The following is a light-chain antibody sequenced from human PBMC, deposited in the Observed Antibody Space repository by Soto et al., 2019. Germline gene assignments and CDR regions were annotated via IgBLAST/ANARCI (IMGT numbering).Light chain of an antibody. V-gene: IGKV4-1*01. Sequence: DIVMTQSPDSLAVSLGERATINCKSSQSVLYSSNNKNHLAWYQQKPGQPPKLLIYLASTRESGAPDRFIGRGSGTDFALTISRLQAEDVAVYYCQQYYSTPPTFGGGTHVDI. CDR3: QQYYSTPPT. CDR2: LAS. J-gene: IGKJ4*01. CDR1: QSVLYSSNNKNH.